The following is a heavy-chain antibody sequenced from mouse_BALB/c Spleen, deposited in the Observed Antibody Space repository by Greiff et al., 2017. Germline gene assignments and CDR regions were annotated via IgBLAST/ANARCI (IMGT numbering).Heavy chain of an antibody. CDR2: IWSDGST. D-gene: IGHD1-1*01. J-gene: IGHJ1*01. V-gene: IGHV2-6-2*01. CDR1: GFSLTSYG. CDR3: ARHKEGSSYVPYWYFDV. Sequence: QVQLQQSGPDLVAPSQSLSITCTVSGFSLTSYGVHWVRQPPGKGLEWLVVIWSDGSTTYNSALKSRLSISKDNSKSQVFLKMNSLQTDDTAMYYCARHKEGSSYVPYWYFDVWGAGTTVTVSS.